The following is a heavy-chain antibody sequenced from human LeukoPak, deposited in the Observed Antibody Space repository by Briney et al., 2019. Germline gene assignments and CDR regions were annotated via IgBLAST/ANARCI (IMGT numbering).Heavy chain of an antibody. CDR2: ISAYNGNT. CDR3: ARCKEDIVVVPALIDV. V-gene: IGHV1-18*01. Sequence: VASVKVSCKASGHTFTSYGISWVRQAPGQGLEWMGWISAYNGNTNYAQKLQGRVTMTTDTSTSTAYMELRSLRSDDTAVYYCARCKEDIVVVPALIDVWGQGTTVTVSS. D-gene: IGHD2-2*01. J-gene: IGHJ6*02. CDR1: GHTFTSYG.